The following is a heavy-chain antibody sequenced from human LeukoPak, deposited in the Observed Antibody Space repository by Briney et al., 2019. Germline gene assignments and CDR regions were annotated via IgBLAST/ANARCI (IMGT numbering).Heavy chain of an antibody. V-gene: IGHV4-34*01. CDR2: INHSGST. CDR1: GGSFSGYY. Sequence: SETLSLTCAVYGGSFSGYYWSWIRQPPGKGLEWIGEINHSGSTNYNPSLKSRVTILVDTSKNQFSLKLSSVTAADTAVYYCAREYSSGWYFDYWGQGTLVTVSS. J-gene: IGHJ4*02. D-gene: IGHD6-19*01. CDR3: AREYSSGWYFDY.